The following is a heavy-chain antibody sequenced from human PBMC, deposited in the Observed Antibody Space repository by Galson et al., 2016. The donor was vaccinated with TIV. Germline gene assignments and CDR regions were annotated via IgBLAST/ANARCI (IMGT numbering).Heavy chain of an antibody. J-gene: IGHJ4*02. CDR2: IIPLFGIV. V-gene: IGHV1-69*04. CDR3: VRSGTYYYDSSRDN. D-gene: IGHD3-22*01. Sequence: SVKVSCKASGGIFIGYGISWVRQAPGQGLEWMGRIIPLFGIVSYAQRFQGRVAIIADKSTGTTYMELSSLRSEDTAVYYCVRSGTYYYDSSRDNWGQGTLVTVSS. CDR1: GGIFIGYG.